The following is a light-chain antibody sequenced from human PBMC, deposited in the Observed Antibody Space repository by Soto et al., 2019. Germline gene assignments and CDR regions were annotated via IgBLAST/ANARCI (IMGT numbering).Light chain of an antibody. J-gene: IGLJ1*01. CDR3: SANTSSSSPFV. CDR2: EVS. CDR1: TSDVGAYNY. V-gene: IGLV2-14*01. Sequence: QSALTQPASGSGSPGQSITISCTGSTSDVGAYNYVSWYKHHPGQAPQLMIYEVSNRPSGVSNRFSGSKSGNTASLTISGLQADDEGDYYCSANTSSSSPFVFGTGTKLTVL.